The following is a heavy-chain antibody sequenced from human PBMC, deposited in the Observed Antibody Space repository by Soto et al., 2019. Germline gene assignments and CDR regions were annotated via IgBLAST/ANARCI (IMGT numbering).Heavy chain of an antibody. D-gene: IGHD3-9*01. J-gene: IGHJ5*02. CDR3: ASDILTGYGTVRQPAGP. CDR1: GGTFSSYA. Sequence: ASVKVSCKASGGTFSSYAISWVRQAPGQGLEWMGGIIPIFGTANYAQKFQGRITITPDESTSTAYMELSSLRSEDTAVYYCASDILTGYGTVRQPAGPWGQGTLVTVSS. CDR2: IIPIFGTA. V-gene: IGHV1-69*13.